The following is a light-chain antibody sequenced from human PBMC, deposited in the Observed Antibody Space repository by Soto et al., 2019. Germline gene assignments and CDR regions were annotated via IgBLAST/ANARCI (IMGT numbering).Light chain of an antibody. J-gene: IGLJ1*01. CDR1: SSDVGGYNY. V-gene: IGLV2-14*03. Sequence: QSALTQPASVSGSPGQSITISSTGTSSDVGGYNYVSWYQHHPGKAPKLIIFDVSNRPSGISNRFSVSKSGNTASLTISGLQAEDEADYYCISYTSSSPYVFGTGTKVTVL. CDR3: ISYTSSSPYV. CDR2: DVS.